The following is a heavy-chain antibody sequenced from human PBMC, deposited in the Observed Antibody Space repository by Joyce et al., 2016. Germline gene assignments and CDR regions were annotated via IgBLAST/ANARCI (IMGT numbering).Heavy chain of an antibody. D-gene: IGHD1-7*01. CDR2: ISSSSSYI. CDR3: ARASTTRNWFDP. CDR1: GFTFSSYS. V-gene: IGHV3-21*01. J-gene: IGHJ5*02. Sequence: EVQLVESGGGLVKPGGSLRLSGAASGFTFSSYSMNWVRQAPGNGLEWVSSISSSSSYIYYADSVKCRFTISRDNAKNSLYLQMNSLRAEDTAVYYCARASTTRNWFDPWGQGTLVTVSS.